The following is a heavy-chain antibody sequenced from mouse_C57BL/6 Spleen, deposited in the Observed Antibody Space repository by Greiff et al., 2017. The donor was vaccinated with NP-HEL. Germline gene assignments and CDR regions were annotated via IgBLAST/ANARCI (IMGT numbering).Heavy chain of an antibody. V-gene: IGHV1-80*01. Sequence: QVQLQQSGAELVKPGASVKISCKASGYAFSSYWMNWVKQRPGKGLEWIGQIYPGDGDTNYNGKFKGKATLTADKSSSTAYMQLSSLTSEDSAVYFCARHYYCSSYFDYWGQGTTLTVSS. CDR3: ARHYYCSSYFDY. CDR1: GYAFSSYW. D-gene: IGHD1-1*01. J-gene: IGHJ2*01. CDR2: IYPGDGDT.